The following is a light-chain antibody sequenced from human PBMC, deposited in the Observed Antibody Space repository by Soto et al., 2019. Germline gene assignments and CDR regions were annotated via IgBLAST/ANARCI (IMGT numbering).Light chain of an antibody. V-gene: IGLV2-14*01. CDR3: SSYTRSNTLV. J-gene: IGLJ2*01. CDR2: QVS. CDR1: SSDVGGYDY. Sequence: QSVLTQPASVSGSPGQSITISCTGTSSDVGGYDYVSWYQQHPGKAPKLMIYQVSNRPSGVSNRFSGSKSGNTASLTISGLQAEEEANYYCSSYTRSNTLVFGGGTKVTVL.